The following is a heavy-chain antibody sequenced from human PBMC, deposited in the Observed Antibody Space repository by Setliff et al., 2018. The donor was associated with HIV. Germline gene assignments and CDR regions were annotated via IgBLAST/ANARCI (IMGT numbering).Heavy chain of an antibody. Sequence: SETLSLTCTVSSGSITSRTYYWGWIRQPPGKGLEWIGRIYSSGSINYNPSLKSRVTMSVDTSKNQFSLKLTSVTAADTAVYYCARDLPELTGRSFDPWGQGMLVTVSS. CDR3: ARDLPELTGRSFDP. D-gene: IGHD7-27*01. J-gene: IGHJ5*02. CDR2: IYSSGSI. V-gene: IGHV4-39*07. CDR1: SGSITSRTYY.